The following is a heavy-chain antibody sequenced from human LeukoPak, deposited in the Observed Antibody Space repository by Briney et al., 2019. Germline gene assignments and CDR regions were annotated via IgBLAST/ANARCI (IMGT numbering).Heavy chain of an antibody. CDR3: AKIGEQNLYYYYYYYMDV. J-gene: IGHJ6*03. CDR2: IRYDGSNK. Sequence: PGGSLRLSCAASGFTFNNYGMHWVRQAPDKGLEWVAFIRYDGSNKYYADSVKGRFTISRDNSKNTLYLQMNSLRAEDTAVYYCAKIGEQNLYYYYYYYMDVWGKGTTVTVSS. V-gene: IGHV3-30*02. D-gene: IGHD2-21*01. CDR1: GFTFNNYG.